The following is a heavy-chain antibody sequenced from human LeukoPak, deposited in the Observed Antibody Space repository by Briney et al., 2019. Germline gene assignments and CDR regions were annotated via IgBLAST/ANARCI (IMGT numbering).Heavy chain of an antibody. CDR2: ISAYNGNT. V-gene: IGHV1-18*01. Sequence: ASVKVSCKASGGTFSSYAISWVRQAPGQGLEWMGWISAYNGNTNYAQKLQGRVTMTTDTSTSTAYMGLRSLRSDDTAVYYCARDFSSGWLHVWGQGTTVTVSS. D-gene: IGHD6-19*01. CDR3: ARDFSSGWLHV. J-gene: IGHJ6*02. CDR1: GGTFSSYA.